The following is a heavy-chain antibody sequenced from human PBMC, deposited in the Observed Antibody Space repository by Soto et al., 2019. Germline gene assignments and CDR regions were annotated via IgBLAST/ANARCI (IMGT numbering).Heavy chain of an antibody. D-gene: IGHD3-3*01. CDR2: TSSSSSTI. J-gene: IGHJ4*02. CDR3: ARDLDTIFGVVLFDY. CDR1: GFTFSSYS. Sequence: PGGSLRLSCAASGFTFSSYSMNWVRQAPGKGLEWVSYTSSSSSTIYYADSVKGRFTISRDNAKNSLYLQMNSLRAEDTAVYYCARDLDTIFGVVLFDYWGQGTLVTVSS. V-gene: IGHV3-48*01.